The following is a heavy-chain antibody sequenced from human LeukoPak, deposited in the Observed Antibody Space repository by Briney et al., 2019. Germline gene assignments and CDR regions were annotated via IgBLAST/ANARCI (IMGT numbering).Heavy chain of an antibody. CDR2: ISSSSSTI. V-gene: IGHV3-48*02. Sequence: PGGSLRLSCAASGFTFSSYSMNWVRQAPGKGLEWVSYISSSSSTIYYADSVKGRFTISRDNAKNSLYLLMNSLRDEDTAVYYCAGSSGEWAPHARWGQGTLVTVSS. CDR3: AGSSGEWAPHAR. D-gene: IGHD3-10*01. J-gene: IGHJ1*01. CDR1: GFTFSSYS.